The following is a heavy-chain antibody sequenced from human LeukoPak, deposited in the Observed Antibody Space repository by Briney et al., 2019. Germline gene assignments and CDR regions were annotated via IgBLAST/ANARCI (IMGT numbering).Heavy chain of an antibody. CDR3: ARGSGGNLWFDP. CDR2: IYTSGST. CDR1: GASITGGSYY. D-gene: IGHD4-23*01. V-gene: IGHV4-61*02. J-gene: IGHJ5*02. Sequence: NPSETLSLACTVSGASITGGSYYWTWIRQPAGKGLEWIGRIYTSGSTNYNPSLKSRVTISVDTSKNQFSLKLSSVTAADTAVYYCARGSGGNLWFDPWGQGTLVTVSS.